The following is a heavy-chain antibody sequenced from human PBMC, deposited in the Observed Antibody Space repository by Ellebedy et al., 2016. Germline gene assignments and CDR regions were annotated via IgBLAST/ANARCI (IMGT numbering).Heavy chain of an antibody. Sequence: GESLKISCAASGFSFSNYWMSWVRQVPGKGLEWVANIKEDGSEKYFGASVKGRFTISRDNSKNTVYLEMDSLRAEDTAVYYCARDKGTVSLDYWGQGTLVTVSS. CDR1: GFSFSNYW. CDR2: IKEDGSEK. V-gene: IGHV3-7*01. J-gene: IGHJ4*02. D-gene: IGHD4-11*01. CDR3: ARDKGTVSLDY.